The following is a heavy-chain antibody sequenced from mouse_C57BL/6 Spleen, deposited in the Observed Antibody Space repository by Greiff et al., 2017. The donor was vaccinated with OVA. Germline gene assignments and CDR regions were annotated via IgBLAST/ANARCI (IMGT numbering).Heavy chain of an antibody. CDR3: ARSDYYGSSYPFAY. J-gene: IGHJ3*01. V-gene: IGHV1-18*01. CDR1: GYTFTDYN. CDR2: INPNNGGT. Sequence: SGPELVKPGASVKIPCKASGYTFTDYNMDWVKQSHGKSLEWIGDINPNNGGTIYNQKFKGKATLTVDKSSSTAYMELRSLTSEDTAVYYCARSDYYGSSYPFAYWGQGTLVTVSA. D-gene: IGHD1-1*01.